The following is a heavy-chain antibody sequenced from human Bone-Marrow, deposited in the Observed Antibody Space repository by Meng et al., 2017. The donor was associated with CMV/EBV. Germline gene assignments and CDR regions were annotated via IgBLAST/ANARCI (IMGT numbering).Heavy chain of an antibody. CDR2: INPNSGGT. D-gene: IGHD3-3*01. J-gene: IGHJ4*02. CDR3: ARLAGSYDFWSGFAYYFDY. CDR1: GYTFTGYY. Sequence: ASVKVSCKASGYTFTGYYMHWVRQAPGQGLEWMGWINPNSGGTNYAQKFQGRVTMTRDTSISTAYMELSRLRSEDTAVYYCARLAGSYDFWSGFAYYFDYWGQGTLVTVSS. V-gene: IGHV1-2*02.